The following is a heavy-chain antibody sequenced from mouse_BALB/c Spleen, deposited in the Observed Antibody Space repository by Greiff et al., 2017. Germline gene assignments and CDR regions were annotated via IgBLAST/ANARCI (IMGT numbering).Heavy chain of an antibody. V-gene: IGHV7-3*02. Sequence: EVMLVESGGGLVQPGGSLRLSCATSGFTFTDYYMSWVRQPPGKALEWLGFIRNKANGYTTEYSASVKGRFTISRDNSQSILYLQMNTLRAEDSATYCCARDKTSLYYYAMDYWGQGTSVTVSS. D-gene: IGHD6-2*01. CDR1: GFTFTDYY. J-gene: IGHJ4*01. CDR3: ARDKTSLYYYAMDY. CDR2: IRNKANGYTT.